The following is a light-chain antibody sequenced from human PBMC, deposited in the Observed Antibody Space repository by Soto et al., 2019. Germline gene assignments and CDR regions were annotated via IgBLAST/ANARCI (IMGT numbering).Light chain of an antibody. CDR1: SSDVGAYNY. Sequence: SALTQPPSASGSPGQTVTISCTGTSSDVGAYNYVSWYQEYPGKAPKLIIYEVIKRPSGVPDRFSGSKSGNTASLTVSGLQAEDEADYYCTSYAGINTLVFGGGTKLTVL. V-gene: IGLV2-8*01. J-gene: IGLJ3*02. CDR2: EVI. CDR3: TSYAGINTLV.